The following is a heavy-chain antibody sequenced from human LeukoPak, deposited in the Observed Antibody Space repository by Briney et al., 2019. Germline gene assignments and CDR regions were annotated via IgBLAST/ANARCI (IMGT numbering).Heavy chain of an antibody. V-gene: IGHV3-23*01. CDR2: NSGSRSST. J-gene: IGHJ4*02. CDR1: GFTFSSYA. D-gene: IGHD3-3*01. CDR3: AKVDGITIFDVFDY. Sequence: GGSLRLSCAAAGFTFSSYAMSWVSQAPGKGLEWLSSNSGSRSSTYYADSMKGSFTITRNNSKNMLHLQMISQRADDTAVYCCAKVDGITIFDVFDYWGQGTLVTVSS.